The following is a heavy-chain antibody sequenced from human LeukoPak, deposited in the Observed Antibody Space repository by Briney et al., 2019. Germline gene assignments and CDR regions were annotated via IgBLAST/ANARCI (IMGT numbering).Heavy chain of an antibody. CDR1: RGSFSDYY. J-gene: IGHJ3*02. CDR3: ARDSWVLWFGESAGSDAFDI. Sequence: PSETLSLTCAVYRGSFSDYYWTWIRQAPGKGLEWVANIKQDGSEKYYVDSVKGRFTISRDNAKNSLYLQMNSLRAEDTAVYYCARDSWVLWFGESAGSDAFDIWGQGTMVTVSS. V-gene: IGHV3-7*01. CDR2: IKQDGSEK. D-gene: IGHD3-10*01.